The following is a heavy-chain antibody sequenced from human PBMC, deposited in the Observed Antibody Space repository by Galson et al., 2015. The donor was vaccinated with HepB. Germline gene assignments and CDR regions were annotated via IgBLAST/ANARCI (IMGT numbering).Heavy chain of an antibody. Sequence: SVKVSCKASGYTFTSYYMHWVRQAPGQGLEWMGIINPSGGSTSYAQKFQGRVTMTRDTSTSTVYMELSSLRSEDTAVYYCARGPPDYYDSSGYYFYWGQGTLVTVSS. CDR2: INPSGGST. D-gene: IGHD3-22*01. CDR3: ARGPPDYYDSSGYYFY. V-gene: IGHV1-46*01. CDR1: GYTFTSYY. J-gene: IGHJ4*02.